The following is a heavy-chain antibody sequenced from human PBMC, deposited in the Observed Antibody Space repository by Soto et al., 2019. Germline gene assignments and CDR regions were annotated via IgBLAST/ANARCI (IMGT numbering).Heavy chain of an antibody. V-gene: IGHV1-69*13. CDR2: IIPIFGTA. CDR3: ARDSRHSFTSVAPAAIVIPGYYYYGMDV. CDR1: GGTFSSYA. J-gene: IGHJ6*02. Sequence: SVKVSCKASGGTFSSYAISWVRQAPGQGLEWMGGIIPIFGTANYAQKFQGRVTITADESTSTAYMELSSLRSEDTAVYYCARDSRHSFTSVAPAAIVIPGYYYYGMDVWGQGTTVTVS. D-gene: IGHD2-2*01.